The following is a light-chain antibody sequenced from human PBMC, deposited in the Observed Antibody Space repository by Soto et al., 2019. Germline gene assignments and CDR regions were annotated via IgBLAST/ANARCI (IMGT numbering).Light chain of an antibody. J-gene: IGKJ4*01. CDR2: DAS. Sequence: EIVLTQSPATLSLSPGERATLSCRASQSVSSFLAWFQQKPGQAPRLLIYDASNRATGIPARFSGSWSGTDFTLTISSLEPEDFAVYYCQQRSNWPQLTFGGGTKVEIE. CDR1: QSVSSF. CDR3: QQRSNWPQLT. V-gene: IGKV3-11*01.